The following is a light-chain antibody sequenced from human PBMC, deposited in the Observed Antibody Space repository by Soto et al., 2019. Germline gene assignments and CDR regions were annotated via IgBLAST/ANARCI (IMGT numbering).Light chain of an antibody. Sequence: EIVLTQSPAPLSVSPGERATLSCRASQSVGSDLAWYPQQPGQSPRLVIYDIFTRATGVPTRISGSGSGTEFTLTISSLQSEDFAVYYCQQYNDWPPITFGQGTRLEIK. CDR3: QQYNDWPPIT. CDR2: DIF. J-gene: IGKJ5*01. V-gene: IGKV3D-15*01. CDR1: QSVGSD.